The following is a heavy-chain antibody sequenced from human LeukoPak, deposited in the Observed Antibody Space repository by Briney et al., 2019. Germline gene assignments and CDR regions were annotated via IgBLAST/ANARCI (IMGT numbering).Heavy chain of an antibody. CDR1: GFTFSSYA. CDR2: ISGSGCST. Sequence: QPGGSLRLSCAASGFTFSSYAMSWVRQAPGKGLEWVSAISGSGCSTYYADSVKGRFTISRDKSKNTLYLQMNSLRAEDTAVYYCAKVGIAAAAPLDYWGQGTLVTVSS. D-gene: IGHD6-13*01. CDR3: AKVGIAAAAPLDY. J-gene: IGHJ4*02. V-gene: IGHV3-23*01.